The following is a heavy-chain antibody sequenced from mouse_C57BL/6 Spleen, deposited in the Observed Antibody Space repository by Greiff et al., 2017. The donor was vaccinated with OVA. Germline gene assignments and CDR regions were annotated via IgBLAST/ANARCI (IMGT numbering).Heavy chain of an antibody. Sequence: QVQLKESGPGLVAPSQSLSITCTVSGFSLTSYGVHWVRQPPGKGLEWLVVIWSDGSTTYNSALNSRLSISKDNSKSQVFLKMNSLQTDDTAMYYCARQPYDGYLWYFDVWGTGTTVTVSS. CDR3: ARQPYDGYLWYFDV. CDR1: GFSLTSYG. V-gene: IGHV2-6-1*01. CDR2: IWSDGST. D-gene: IGHD2-3*01. J-gene: IGHJ1*03.